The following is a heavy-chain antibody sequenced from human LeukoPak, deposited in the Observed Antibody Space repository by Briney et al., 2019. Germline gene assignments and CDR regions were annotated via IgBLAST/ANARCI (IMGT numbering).Heavy chain of an antibody. CDR2: IYYSGST. CDR1: GGSISSYY. Sequence: PSETLSLTCTVSGGSISSYYWSWIRQPPGKGLEWIGYIYYSGSTNYNPSLKSRVTISVDTSKNQFSLKLSSVTAADTVVYYCMGPAYWGQGTLVTVSS. CDR3: MGPAY. J-gene: IGHJ4*02. V-gene: IGHV4-59*08.